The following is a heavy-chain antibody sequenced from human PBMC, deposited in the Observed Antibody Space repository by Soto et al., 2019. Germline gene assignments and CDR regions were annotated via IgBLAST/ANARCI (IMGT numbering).Heavy chain of an antibody. V-gene: IGHV4-59*01. Sequence: SETLSLTCTVSGGSISSYYWSWIRQPPGKGLEWIGYIYYSGSTNYNPSLKSRVTISVDTSKNQFSLKLSSVTAADTAVYYCAREILGIGDWFDPWDQGTLVTVSS. J-gene: IGHJ5*02. CDR1: GGSISSYY. D-gene: IGHD3-3*01. CDR3: AREILGIGDWFDP. CDR2: IYYSGST.